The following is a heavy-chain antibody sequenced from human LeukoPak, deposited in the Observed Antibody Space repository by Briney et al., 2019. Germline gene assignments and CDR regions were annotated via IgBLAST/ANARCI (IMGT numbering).Heavy chain of an antibody. CDR3: TGLTDSGGYFDY. Sequence: GGSLKLSCAASGFTFSGSAMHWVRQASGNGPEWVGRIRSKADSYATAYAASVKGRFTIPRDDSKNTAYLQMNSLKTEDTAVYYCTGLTDSGGYFDYWGQGTLVTVSS. J-gene: IGHJ4*02. CDR2: IRSKADSYAT. V-gene: IGHV3-73*01. D-gene: IGHD3-22*01. CDR1: GFTFSGSA.